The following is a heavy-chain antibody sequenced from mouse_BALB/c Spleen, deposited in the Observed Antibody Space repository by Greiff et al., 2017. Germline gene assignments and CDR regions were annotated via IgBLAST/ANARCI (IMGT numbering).Heavy chain of an antibody. CDR1: GYTFSSYW. CDR3: ARRDYDYGGGFAY. CDR2: ILPGSGST. D-gene: IGHD2-4*01. V-gene: IGHV1-9*01. Sequence: QVQLKQSGAELMKPGASVKISCKATGYTFSSYWIEWVKQRPGHGLEWIGEILPGSGSTNYNEKFKGKATFTADTSSNTAYMQLSSLTSEDSAVYYCARRDYDYGGGFAYWGQGTLVTVSA. J-gene: IGHJ3*01.